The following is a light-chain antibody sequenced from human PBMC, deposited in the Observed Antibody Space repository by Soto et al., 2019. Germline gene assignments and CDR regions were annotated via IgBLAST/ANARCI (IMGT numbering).Light chain of an antibody. CDR3: SSYTTSNTPLYD. J-gene: IGLJ1*01. V-gene: IGLV2-14*01. Sequence: QSVLTQPASVSGSPGQSITISCTGTSSDTAGYNYVSWYQQHPGKAPKLMIYEVSNRPSGVSNRFSGSQSGNTASLTISGLQAEDEANYYCSSYTTSNTPLYDFGTGTKLTVL. CDR2: EVS. CDR1: SSDTAGYNY.